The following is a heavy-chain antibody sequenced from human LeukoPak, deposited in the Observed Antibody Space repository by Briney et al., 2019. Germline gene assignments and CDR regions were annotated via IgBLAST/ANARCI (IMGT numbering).Heavy chain of an antibody. D-gene: IGHD3-9*01. CDR1: GGTFSSYA. CDR3: AAQAEAYYDILTGYALFDY. Sequence: SVKVSCKASGGTFSSYAISWVRQAPGQGLEWMGRIIPILGIANYAQKFQGRVTITADKSTSTAYMELSSLRSEDTAVYYCAAQAEAYYDILTGYALFDYWGQGTLVTVSS. V-gene: IGHV1-69*04. J-gene: IGHJ4*02. CDR2: IIPILGIA.